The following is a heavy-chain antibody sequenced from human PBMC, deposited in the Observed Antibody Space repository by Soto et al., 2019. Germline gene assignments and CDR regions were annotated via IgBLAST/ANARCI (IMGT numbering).Heavy chain of an antibody. Sequence: ASVKVSCKASGGTFSSYAISWVRQAPGQGLEWMGGISPYFGNTNYAQKLQGRVTMTTDTSTSTAYMELRSLRSDDTAVYYCARVYYCSGGSCYKSYFDYWGQGTLVTVSS. CDR2: ISPYFGNT. J-gene: IGHJ4*02. CDR3: ARVYYCSGGSCYKSYFDY. CDR1: GGTFSSYA. V-gene: IGHV1-18*01. D-gene: IGHD2-15*01.